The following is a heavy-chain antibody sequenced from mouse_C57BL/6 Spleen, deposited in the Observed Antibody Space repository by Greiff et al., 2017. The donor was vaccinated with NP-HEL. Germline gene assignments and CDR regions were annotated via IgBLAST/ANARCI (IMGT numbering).Heavy chain of an antibody. CDR1: GYTFTSYW. CDR2: IYPSDSET. CDR3: ARDLHYYAMDY. J-gene: IGHJ4*01. D-gene: IGHD5-1*01. V-gene: IGHV1-61*01. Sequence: QVKLQQPGAELVRPGSSVKLSCKASGYTFTSYWMDWVKQRPGQGLEWIGNIYPSDSETHYNQKFKDKAKLTVDKSSSTAYMQLSSLTSEDSAVYYCARDLHYYAMDYWGQGTSVTVSS.